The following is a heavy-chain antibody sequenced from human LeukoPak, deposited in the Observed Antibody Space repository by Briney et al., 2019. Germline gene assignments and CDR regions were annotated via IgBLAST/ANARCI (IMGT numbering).Heavy chain of an antibody. J-gene: IGHJ6*03. CDR3: ARDRGDYVIHYKYMDV. CDR1: GFTFDDYA. Sequence: PGGSLRLSCAASGFTFDDYAMHWVRQAPGKGLEWVSGISWNSGSIGYADSVKGRFTISRDNSKNTLYLQMNSLRPEDTAMYYCARDRGDYVIHYKYMDVWGKGTTVTVSS. CDR2: ISWNSGSI. V-gene: IGHV3-9*01. D-gene: IGHD4-17*01.